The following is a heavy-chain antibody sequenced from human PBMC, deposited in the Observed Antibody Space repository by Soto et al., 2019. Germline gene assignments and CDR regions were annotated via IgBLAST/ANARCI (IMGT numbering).Heavy chain of an antibody. Sequence: SETLSLTCTVIGDSVSSNNYYWSWIRQRPGKGLEWIGYIHYSGDSYDNPSLTSRITMSMDVSKNQFSLNLRSVTAADTAIYYCARDVNDSSGSQGFDYWGQGTLVTAPQ. CDR2: IHYSGDS. CDR3: ARDVNDSSGSQGFDY. J-gene: IGHJ4*02. CDR1: GDSVSSNNYY. D-gene: IGHD3-22*01. V-gene: IGHV4-31*03.